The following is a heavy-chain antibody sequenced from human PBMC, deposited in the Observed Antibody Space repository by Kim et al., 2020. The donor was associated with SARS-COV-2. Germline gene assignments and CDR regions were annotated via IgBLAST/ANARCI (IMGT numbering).Heavy chain of an antibody. D-gene: IGHD6-19*01. Sequence: SVKVSCKASGYTFTYRYLHWVRQAPGQALEWMGWITPFNGNTNYAQKFQDRVTITRDRSMSTAYMELSSLRSEDTAMYYCATVGFSGWYAFDIWGQGTMVTVSS. V-gene: IGHV1-45*02. CDR1: GYTFTYRY. CDR3: ATVGFSGWYAFDI. CDR2: ITPFNGNT. J-gene: IGHJ3*02.